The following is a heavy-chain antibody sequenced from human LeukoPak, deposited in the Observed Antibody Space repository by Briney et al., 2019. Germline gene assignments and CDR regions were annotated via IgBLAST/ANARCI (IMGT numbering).Heavy chain of an antibody. V-gene: IGHV3-30*04. CDR3: ARGRYCSGGSCQYYFDY. CDR1: GFTFSSYA. D-gene: IGHD2-15*01. J-gene: IGHJ4*02. CDR2: ISYDGSNK. Sequence: GGSLRLSCAASGFTFSSYAMHWVLQAPGKGLEWVAVISYDGSNKCYADSVKGRFTISRDNSKNTLYLQMNSLRAEDTAVYYCARGRYCSGGSCQYYFDYWGQGTLVTVSS.